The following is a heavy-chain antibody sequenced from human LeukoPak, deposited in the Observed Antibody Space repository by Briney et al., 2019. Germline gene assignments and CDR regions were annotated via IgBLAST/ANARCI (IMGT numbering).Heavy chain of an antibody. CDR1: GGSISSGGYY. Sequence: SQTLSLTCTVSGGSISSGGYYWSWIRQHPGKGLEWIGYIYYSGSTYYNPSLKSRVTISVDTSKNQFSLKLSSVTAADTAVCYCARDAETYYYDSSGYIGLRYFDYWGQGTLVTVSS. V-gene: IGHV4-31*03. CDR3: ARDAETYYYDSSGYIGLRYFDY. D-gene: IGHD3-22*01. J-gene: IGHJ4*02. CDR2: IYYSGST.